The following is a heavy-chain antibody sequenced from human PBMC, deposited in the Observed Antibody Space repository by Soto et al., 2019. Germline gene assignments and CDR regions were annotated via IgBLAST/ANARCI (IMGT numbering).Heavy chain of an antibody. CDR2: INDSGST. CDR1: GGSFRGYF. D-gene: IGHD3-16*01. Sequence: SETLSLTCAVSGGSFRGYFWSWIRQSPDKGLEWIGEINDSGSTYYNPSFKSRLTISVDTSKSQISLTLTSVTAADSAVYYCQGGDFWGQGTRVTVS. CDR3: QGGDF. V-gene: IGHV4-34*01. J-gene: IGHJ4*02.